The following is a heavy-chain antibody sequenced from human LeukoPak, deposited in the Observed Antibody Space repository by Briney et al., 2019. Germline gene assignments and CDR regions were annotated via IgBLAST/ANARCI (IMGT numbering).Heavy chain of an antibody. CDR3: AKLKWVTTVVSPIDY. CDR1: GFTFSAYV. V-gene: IGHV3-30*02. J-gene: IGHJ4*02. CDR2: IRFDGNNN. Sequence: GGSLRLSCAASGFTFSAYVMHWVRQAPGKGLEWVAFIRFDGNNNYYADSVKGRFTISRDNSKNTLYLQMNSLRAEDTAVYYCAKLKWVTTVVSPIDYWGQGTLVTVSS. D-gene: IGHD4-23*01.